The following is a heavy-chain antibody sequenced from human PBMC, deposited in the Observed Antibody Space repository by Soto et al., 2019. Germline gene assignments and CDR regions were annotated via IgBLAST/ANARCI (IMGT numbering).Heavy chain of an antibody. CDR1: GFTFSSYS. CDR2: ISSSSSYI. D-gene: IGHD6-13*01. J-gene: IGHJ4*02. Sequence: EVQLVESGGGLVKPGGSLRLSCAASGFTFSSYSMNWVRQAPGKGLEWVSSISSSSSYIYYADSVKGRFTISRDNAKNSLYLQMNSLRAEDTAVYYCASDLGGGIAAAGTGVDYWGQGTLVTVSS. V-gene: IGHV3-21*01. CDR3: ASDLGGGIAAAGTGVDY.